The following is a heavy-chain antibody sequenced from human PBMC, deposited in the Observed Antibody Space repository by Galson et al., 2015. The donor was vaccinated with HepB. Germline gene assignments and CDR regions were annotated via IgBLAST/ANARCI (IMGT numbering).Heavy chain of an antibody. V-gene: IGHV3-66*01. J-gene: IGHJ3*01. CDR3: ARERDWDYYDSSALNEAFDF. CDR1: GFSVSSNY. D-gene: IGHD3-22*01. Sequence: SLRLSCAASGFSVSSNYMNWVRQAPGKGLEWLSVIKTGGTTFYADSVRGRFTISKDNSKNILHLQLTSLRAEDTAIYYCARERDWDYYDSSALNEAFDFWGQGTMVTVSS. CDR2: IKTGGTT.